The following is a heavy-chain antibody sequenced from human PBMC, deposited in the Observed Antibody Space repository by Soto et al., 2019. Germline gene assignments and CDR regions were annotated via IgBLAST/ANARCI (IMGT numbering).Heavy chain of an antibody. Sequence: PGGSLRLSCAASGFTFSNYAMSWVRQAPGKGLEWVSSITGSGYYTYYADSVKGRFTISRDNSKNTLYLQMNSLTAEDTAVYYCAKARYYDSTGYLYYFDDWGQGTPVTVSS. CDR1: GFTFSNYA. CDR3: AKARYYDSTGYLYYFDD. CDR2: ITGSGYYT. D-gene: IGHD3-22*01. V-gene: IGHV3-23*01. J-gene: IGHJ4*02.